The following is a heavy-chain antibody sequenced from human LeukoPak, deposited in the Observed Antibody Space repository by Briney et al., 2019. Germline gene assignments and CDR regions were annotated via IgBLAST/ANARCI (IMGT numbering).Heavy chain of an antibody. CDR2: IKQDGSEK. D-gene: IGHD3-10*01. CDR1: GFAFSSYW. V-gene: IGHV3-7*01. Sequence: GSLRLSCAASGFAFSSYWMSWVRQAPGKGLEWVANIKQDGSEKYYVDSVKGRFTISRDNAKNSLYLQMNSLRAEDTAVYYCARVHVLLWFGKLQNTYYFDYWGQGTLVTVSS. CDR3: ARVHVLLWFGKLQNTYYFDY. J-gene: IGHJ4*02.